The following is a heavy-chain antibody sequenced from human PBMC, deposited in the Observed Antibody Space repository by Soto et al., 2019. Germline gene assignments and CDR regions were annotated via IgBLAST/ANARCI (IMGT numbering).Heavy chain of an antibody. D-gene: IGHD2-21*01. J-gene: IGHJ3*02. Sequence: GGSLGLSCAASGFTFSSYAMSWVRQAPGKGLEWVSAISGSGGSTYYADSVKGRFTISRDNSKNTLYLQMSSLRAEDTAVYYCTRGPLILAYCGGDCYLDAFDIWGQGTMVTVSS. CDR2: ISGSGGST. V-gene: IGHV3-23*01. CDR3: TRGPLILAYCGGDCYLDAFDI. CDR1: GFTFSSYA.